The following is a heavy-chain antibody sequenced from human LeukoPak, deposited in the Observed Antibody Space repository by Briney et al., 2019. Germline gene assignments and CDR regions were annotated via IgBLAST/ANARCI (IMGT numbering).Heavy chain of an antibody. CDR2: MNPNNGDT. CDR3: ATPLKGVGGRDY. Sequence: ASVKVSCKASGYTFTGYYMHWVRRAPGQGLEWMGWMNPNNGDTNYSQDFQGRVTMTRDTSISTAYMELSSLISDDTAVYYCATPLKGVGGRDYWGQGTLVTVSS. CDR1: GYTFTGYY. V-gene: IGHV1-2*02. D-gene: IGHD1-26*01. J-gene: IGHJ4*02.